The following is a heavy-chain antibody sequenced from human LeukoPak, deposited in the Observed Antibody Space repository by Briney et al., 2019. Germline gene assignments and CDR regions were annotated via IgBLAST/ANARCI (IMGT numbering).Heavy chain of an antibody. CDR2: IYTSGST. CDR1: GGSISSGSYY. D-gene: IGHD4-23*01. Sequence: SETLSLTCTVSGGSISSGSYYWSWIRQPAGKGLEWIGRIYTSGSTNYNPSLKSRVTISVDTSKNQFSLKLSSVTAADTAVYYCARGPHFSTVVTRWGQGTLVTVSS. CDR3: ARGPHFSTVVTR. V-gene: IGHV4-61*02. J-gene: IGHJ4*02.